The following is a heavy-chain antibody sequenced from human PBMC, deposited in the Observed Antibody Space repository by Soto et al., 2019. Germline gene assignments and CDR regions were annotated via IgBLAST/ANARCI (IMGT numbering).Heavy chain of an antibody. CDR3: ARANLRTQLGYYYYGMDV. V-gene: IGHV4-59*12. CDR1: GGSISSYY. CDR2: IYYSGST. Sequence: SETLSLTCTVSGGSISSYYWSWIRQPPGKGLEWIGYIYYSGSTYYNPSLKSRVTISVDTSKNQFSLKLSSVTAADTAAYYCARANLRTQLGYYYYGMDVWGQGTTVTVSS. D-gene: IGHD3-16*01. J-gene: IGHJ6*02.